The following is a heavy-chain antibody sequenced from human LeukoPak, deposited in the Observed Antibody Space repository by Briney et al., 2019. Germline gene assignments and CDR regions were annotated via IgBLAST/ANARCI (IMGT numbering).Heavy chain of an antibody. CDR3: ARGSNWFDP. J-gene: IGHJ5*02. D-gene: IGHD6-6*01. V-gene: IGHV4-59*01. CDR2: IYYSGTT. Sequence: SETVSLTCSVSAASISDYYWSWIRLPPGKGLEWIGYIYYSGTTNYNPSLKSRVTISKDPSKNQISLKLTSVTHADTAVYYCARGSNWFDPWGQGILVTVSS. CDR1: AASISDYY.